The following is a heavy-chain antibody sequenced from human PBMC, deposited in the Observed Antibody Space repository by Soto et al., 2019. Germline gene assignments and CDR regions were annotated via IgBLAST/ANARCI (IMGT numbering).Heavy chain of an antibody. V-gene: IGHV4-39*02. CDR3: ARDYSSSWYRFDY. Sequence: SETLSLTCSVSDDSINSDKYYWGWIRQPPGKGLEWIGSIYYRGNAYYNPSLQTRVTISLDKSRSQFSLKLNSVTAADSAVYFCARDYSSSWYRFDYWGQGTLVTVSS. D-gene: IGHD6-13*01. CDR1: DDSINSDKYY. CDR2: IYYRGNA. J-gene: IGHJ4*02.